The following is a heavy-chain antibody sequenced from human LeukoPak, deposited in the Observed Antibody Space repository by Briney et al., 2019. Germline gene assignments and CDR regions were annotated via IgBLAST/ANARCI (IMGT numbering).Heavy chain of an antibody. CDR1: GYSFTSYW. J-gene: IGHJ2*01. CDR3: ARHLYGGGDCYSFNWYFDL. D-gene: IGHD2-21*02. CDR2: IDPSDSYT. Sequence: GESLKISCKGSGYSFTSYWISWVRQMPGKGVGWMGRIDPSDSYTNYSPSFQGHVTISADKSISTAYLQWSSLKASDTAMYYCARHLYGGGDCYSFNWYFDLWGRGTLVTVSS. V-gene: IGHV5-10-1*01.